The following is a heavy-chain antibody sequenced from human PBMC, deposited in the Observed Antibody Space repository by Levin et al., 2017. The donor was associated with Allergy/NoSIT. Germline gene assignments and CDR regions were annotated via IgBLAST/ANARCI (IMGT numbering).Heavy chain of an antibody. Sequence: PSETLSLTCSVSGGSISSYHWIWIRQPPGKGLEWIGDVYYTGSTKYNPSLKSRVTISVDTSKNQFSLKLSSVTAADTAVYFCARRNGDLNYYYYGLDVWGQGTTVIVSS. CDR2: VYYTGST. J-gene: IGHJ6*02. CDR1: GGSISSYH. D-gene: IGHD2-21*02. V-gene: IGHV4-59*08. CDR3: ARRNGDLNYYYYGLDV.